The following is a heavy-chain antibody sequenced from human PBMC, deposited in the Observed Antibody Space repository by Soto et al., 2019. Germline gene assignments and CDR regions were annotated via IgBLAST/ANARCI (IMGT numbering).Heavy chain of an antibody. CDR3: APSSGWYKFDY. J-gene: IGHJ4*02. Sequence: QVQLVESGGGVVQPGRSLRLSCAASGFTFSSYAMHWVRQAPGKGLEWVAVIPYDGSNKYYADSVKGRFTISRDNSKNTLYLQMNSLRAEDTAVYYCAPSSGWYKFDYWGQGTLVTVSS. CDR2: IPYDGSNK. D-gene: IGHD6-19*01. V-gene: IGHV3-30-3*01. CDR1: GFTFSSYA.